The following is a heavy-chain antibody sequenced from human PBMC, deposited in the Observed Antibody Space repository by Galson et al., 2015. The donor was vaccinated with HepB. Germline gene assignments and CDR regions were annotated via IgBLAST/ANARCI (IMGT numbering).Heavy chain of an antibody. CDR2: ISGGATYT. V-gene: IGHV3-11*06. Sequence: SLRLSCAASRFTFSDYYMTWIRQAPGKGLEWLSYISGGATYTNYADSVKGRFTISRDNAKNSLYLHMRSLRDDDTAAYYCARVAHSDYGDHAHFDYWGQGTLVTVSS. D-gene: IGHD4-17*01. CDR3: ARVAHSDYGDHAHFDY. J-gene: IGHJ4*02. CDR1: RFTFSDYY.